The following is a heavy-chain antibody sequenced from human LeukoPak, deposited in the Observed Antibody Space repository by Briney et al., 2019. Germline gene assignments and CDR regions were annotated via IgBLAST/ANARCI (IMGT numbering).Heavy chain of an antibody. CDR1: GFTLNTYY. J-gene: IGHJ4*02. Sequence: QPGGSLKLSCAGSGFTLNTYYMSWVRQAPGKGLEWVANINPDGTEKFYVDSLKGRLTISRDNGKNLVYLQMNSLRAEDTAVYYCARVGRFDWLPLDYWGQGTLVTVSS. CDR3: ARVGRFDWLPLDY. CDR2: INPDGTEK. V-gene: IGHV3-7*01. D-gene: IGHD3-9*01.